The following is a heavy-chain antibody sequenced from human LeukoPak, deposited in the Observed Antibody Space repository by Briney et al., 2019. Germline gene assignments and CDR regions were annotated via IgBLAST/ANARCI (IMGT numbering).Heavy chain of an antibody. CDR3: VKDMGFDLLKDAFHV. Sequence: SLKISCVGSGFSLDDYAMHWVRPVPGKGLEWVSSISWDSGNQAYTDSVKGRFTISRDNDKNSLYLQMNSLRPEDTALYYCVKDMGFDLLKDAFHVWGQGTLVTVSS. V-gene: IGHV3-9*01. CDR1: GFSLDDYA. CDR2: ISWDSGNQ. D-gene: IGHD3-9*01. J-gene: IGHJ3*01.